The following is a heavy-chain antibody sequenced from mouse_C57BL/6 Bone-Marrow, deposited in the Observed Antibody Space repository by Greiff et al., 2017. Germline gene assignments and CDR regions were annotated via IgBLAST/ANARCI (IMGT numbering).Heavy chain of an antibody. V-gene: IGHV1-7*01. CDR1: GYTFTSYW. CDR3: ASDYYGSSPWFAY. D-gene: IGHD1-1*01. CDR2: INPSSGYT. J-gene: IGHJ3*01. Sequence: VQLQQSGAELAKPGASVKLSCKASGYTFTSYWMHWVKQRPGQGLEWIGYINPSSGYTKYNQKFKDKATLTADKSSSTAYMQLSSLTYEDSAVYYGASDYYGSSPWFAYWGQGTLVTVSA.